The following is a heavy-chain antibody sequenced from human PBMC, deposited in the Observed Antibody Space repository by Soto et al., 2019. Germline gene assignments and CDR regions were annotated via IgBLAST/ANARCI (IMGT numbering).Heavy chain of an antibody. V-gene: IGHV3-30*02. D-gene: IGHD3-3*01. CDR2: ISDDGSNK. CDR3: TKRRNVLRFLEWSSGMEV. J-gene: IGHJ6*02. CDR1: GFTFSNYG. Sequence: GGSLRLSCATSGFTFSNYGIHWVRQAPGKGLEWVAFISDDGSNKYYADSMKGRFTMPRDNSKRTLYLQMSSLRVEDTAVYYCTKRRNVLRFLEWSSGMEVWGQGTTVTVSS.